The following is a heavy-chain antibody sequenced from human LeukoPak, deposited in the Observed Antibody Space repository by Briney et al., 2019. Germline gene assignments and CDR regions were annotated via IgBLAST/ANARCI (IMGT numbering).Heavy chain of an antibody. V-gene: IGHV1-2*02. CDR2: INPNSGGT. CDR1: GYTSTGYY. Sequence: ASVKVSCKASGYTSTGYYMHWVRQAPGQGLEWIGWINPNSGGTNYAQKFQGRVTMTRDTSISTAYMELSRLRSDDTAVYYCARELVSRAFDIWGQGTMVTVSS. D-gene: IGHD3-9*01. CDR3: ARELVSRAFDI. J-gene: IGHJ3*02.